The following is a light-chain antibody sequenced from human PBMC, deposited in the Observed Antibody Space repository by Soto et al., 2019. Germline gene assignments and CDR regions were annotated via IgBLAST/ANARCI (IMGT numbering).Light chain of an antibody. CDR3: QQFNNYHRA. J-gene: IGKJ5*01. V-gene: IGKV1D-13*01. Sequence: AIPLTPSPSSLSASVGDRVTITCRATQDITSALAWYQQKPGKTSEPRIYDEATLQSGVRSRFIGSGSGSDFPLTISSLLPEDFVTYICQQFNNYHRAFGQGTRLEMK. CDR2: DEA. CDR1: QDITSA.